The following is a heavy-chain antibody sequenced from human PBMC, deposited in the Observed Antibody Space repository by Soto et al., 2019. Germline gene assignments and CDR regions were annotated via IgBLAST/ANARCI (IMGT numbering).Heavy chain of an antibody. D-gene: IGHD2-15*01. Sequence: PSETLSLTCAVYGGSFSGYYWSWIRQPPGKGLEWIGEINHSGSTNYNPSLKSRVTISVDTSKNQFSLKLSSVTAADTAVYYCARQRRYCSGDTCYKDFDYWGQGTLVTVSS. CDR1: GGSFSGYY. J-gene: IGHJ4*02. CDR2: INHSGST. V-gene: IGHV4-34*01. CDR3: ARQRRYCSGDTCYKDFDY.